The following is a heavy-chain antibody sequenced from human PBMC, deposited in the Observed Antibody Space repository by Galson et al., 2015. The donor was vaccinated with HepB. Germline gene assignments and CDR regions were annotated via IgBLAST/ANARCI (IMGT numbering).Heavy chain of an antibody. CDR3: ARVFADSGYCSGGSCYSNDY. D-gene: IGHD2-15*01. J-gene: IGHJ4*02. Sequence: SVKVSCKASGYTFTSYYMHWVRQAPGQGLEWMGIINPSGGSTSYAQKFQGRVTMTRDTSTSTVYMELSSLRSEDTAVYYCARVFADSGYCSGGSCYSNDYWGQGTLVTVSS. V-gene: IGHV1-46*01. CDR1: GYTFTSYY. CDR2: INPSGGST.